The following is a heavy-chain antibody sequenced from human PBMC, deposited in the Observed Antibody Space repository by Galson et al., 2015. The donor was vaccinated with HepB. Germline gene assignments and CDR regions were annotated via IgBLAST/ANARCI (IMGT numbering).Heavy chain of an antibody. Sequence: SLRLSCAGPGFIFRHHAMAWIRQAPGKGLEWVSGINGRGSTRSYSDAVKGRFSISRDNSKDTVFLQMDNLRPEDTAVYYCVKEGAWFGGGWFDPWGQEALVTVS. D-gene: IGHD3-16*01. J-gene: IGHJ5*02. CDR1: GFIFRHHA. CDR3: VKEGAWFGGGWFDP. CDR2: INGRGSTR. V-gene: IGHV3-23*01.